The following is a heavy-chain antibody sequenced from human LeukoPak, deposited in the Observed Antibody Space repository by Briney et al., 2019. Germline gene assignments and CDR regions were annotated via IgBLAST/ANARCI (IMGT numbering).Heavy chain of an antibody. V-gene: IGHV4-39*01. CDR1: GGSISSSDYY. CDR2: NYYSGST. CDR3: ARQLSRWTHWFDP. D-gene: IGHD6-13*01. Sequence: PSETLSLTCTVSGGSISSSDYYWGWIRQPPGKGLEWIGGNYYSGSTHYNPSLKSRVTISVDTSKNQFSLKLNSVTAADTAMYYCARQLSRWTHWFDPWGQGTLVTVSS. J-gene: IGHJ5*02.